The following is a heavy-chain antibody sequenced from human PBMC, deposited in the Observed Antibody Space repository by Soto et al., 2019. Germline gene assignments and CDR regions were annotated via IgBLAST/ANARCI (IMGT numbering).Heavy chain of an antibody. CDR1: GFTFSSYS. V-gene: IGHV3-21*01. CDR2: ISSSSSYI. J-gene: IGHJ6*03. CDR3: ARVAGGYDLYYYYYMDF. D-gene: IGHD5-12*01. Sequence: EVQLVESGGGLVKPGGSLRLSCAASGFTFSSYSMNWVRQAPGKGLEWVSSISSSSSYIYYADSVKGRFTISRDNAKNSLYLQMNSLRVEDTAVYYCARVAGGYDLYYYYYMDFWGKGTTVTVSS.